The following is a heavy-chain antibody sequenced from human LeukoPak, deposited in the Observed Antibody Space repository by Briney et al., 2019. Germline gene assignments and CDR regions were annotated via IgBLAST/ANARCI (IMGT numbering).Heavy chain of an antibody. CDR3: SRSLEY. Sequence: GGSLRLSCTASGFSFSLYWMDWVRQPPGKGLEWVANINQDGSVNYCVDSVKGRFTISRDNTKNSLSLGMDSLRDDDTAVYYCSRSLEYSGQGTLVTVSS. CDR1: GFSFSLYW. J-gene: IGHJ4*02. V-gene: IGHV3-7*01. CDR2: INQDGSVN.